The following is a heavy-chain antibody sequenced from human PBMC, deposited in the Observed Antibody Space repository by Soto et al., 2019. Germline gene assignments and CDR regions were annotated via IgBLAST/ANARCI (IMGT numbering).Heavy chain of an antibody. Sequence: SETLSLTCAVSGDSIISGGYSWILIRQPPGKGLEWIGYIYHSGSTYYNPSLKSRVTISVDRSKNQFSLKLSSVTAADTAVYYCAGGYGSGHYDYWGQGTLVTVS. J-gene: IGHJ4*02. CDR2: IYHSGST. V-gene: IGHV4-30-2*01. CDR3: AGGYGSGHYDY. D-gene: IGHD3-10*01. CDR1: GDSIISGGYS.